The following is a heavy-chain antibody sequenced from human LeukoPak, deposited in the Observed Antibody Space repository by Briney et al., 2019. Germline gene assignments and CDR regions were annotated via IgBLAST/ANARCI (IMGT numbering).Heavy chain of an antibody. CDR3: ARDRCGDNKP. Sequence: SETLSLTCTVSGGSISSYYGSWIRQPPGKGLEWIGYIYYSGSTNYNPSLKSRVTISVDTSKNQFSLKLSSVTAADTAVYYCARDRCGDNKPWGQGTLVTVSS. CDR2: IYYSGST. J-gene: IGHJ4*02. D-gene: IGHD4-17*01. V-gene: IGHV4-59*01. CDR1: GGSISSYY.